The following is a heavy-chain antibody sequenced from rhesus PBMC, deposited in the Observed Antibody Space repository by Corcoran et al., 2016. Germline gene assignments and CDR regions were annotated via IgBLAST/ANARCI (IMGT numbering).Heavy chain of an antibody. CDR1: GGSISDDYY. CDR3: ARGRDTATVMDYFDY. Sequence: QVQLQESGPGLVKPSETLSLTCAVSGGSISDDYYWSWIRQPPGKGLEWIGYIYGSGGCTNYNPSLKNRVTISIDTSKNQFSLKLSSVTAADTAVYYWARGRDTATVMDYFDYWGQGVLVTVSS. V-gene: IGHV4-106*01. D-gene: IGHD5-12*01. CDR2: IYGSGGCT. J-gene: IGHJ4*01.